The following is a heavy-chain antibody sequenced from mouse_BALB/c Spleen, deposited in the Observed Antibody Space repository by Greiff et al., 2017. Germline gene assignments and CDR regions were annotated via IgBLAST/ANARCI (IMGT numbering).Heavy chain of an antibody. Sequence: QVQLQQSGAELMKPGASVKISCKATGYTFSSYWIEWVKQRPGHGLEWIGEILPGSGSTNYNAKFKGKATFTADTSSNTAYLQLSSLTSEDSAVYNCARDSVGCWFAYWGEGTLVTVSA. D-gene: IGHD1-3*01. CDR2: ILPGSGST. J-gene: IGHJ3*01. CDR1: GYTFSSYW. V-gene: IGHV1-9*01. CDR3: ARDSVGCWFAY.